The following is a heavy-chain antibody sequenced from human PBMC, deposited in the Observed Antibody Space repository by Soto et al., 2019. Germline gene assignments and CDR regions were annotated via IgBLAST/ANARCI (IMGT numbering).Heavy chain of an antibody. Sequence: EVQLLESGGGLVQPGGSLRLSCAASGFPFNTYVMSWVRQAPGKGLEWVSGISGSGASTYYADSVKGRFTISRDNSKNTLFFHMNSLRAEETAVYYCAKGKSSSGWLLDYWGQGTLVTVSS. CDR3: AKGKSSSGWLLDY. J-gene: IGHJ4*02. D-gene: IGHD6-19*01. V-gene: IGHV3-23*01. CDR1: GFPFNTYV. CDR2: ISGSGAST.